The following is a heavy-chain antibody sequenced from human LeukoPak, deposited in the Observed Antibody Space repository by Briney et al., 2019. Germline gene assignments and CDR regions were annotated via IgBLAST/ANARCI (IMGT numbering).Heavy chain of an antibody. J-gene: IGHJ5*02. CDR1: GGSFSGYY. V-gene: IGHV4-34*01. D-gene: IGHD2-8*01. CDR3: ARGAVADIVLMVYAINWFDP. Sequence: SETLSLTCAVYGGSFSGYYWSWIRQPPGTGLEWIGEINHSGSTNYNPSLKSRVTISVDTSKNQFSLKLSSVTAADTAVYYCARGAVADIVLMVYAINWFDPWGQGTLVTASS. CDR2: INHSGST.